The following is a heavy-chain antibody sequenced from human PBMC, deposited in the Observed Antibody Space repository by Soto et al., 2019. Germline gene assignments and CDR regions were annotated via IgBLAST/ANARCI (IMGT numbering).Heavy chain of an antibody. CDR3: AREAITMVRGVPKYYYGMDV. CDR1: GGSISRYY. D-gene: IGHD3-10*01. CDR2: IYYSGST. V-gene: IGHV4-59*01. Sequence: QVQLQESGPALVKPSETLSLTCTVSGGSISRYYWNRIRQPPGKGPEWIGYIYYSGSTNYTPSLKGRVTLSIDTSKNQFSLNLSSVTAADTAVYYCAREAITMVRGVPKYYYGMDVWGQGTTVTVSS. J-gene: IGHJ6*02.